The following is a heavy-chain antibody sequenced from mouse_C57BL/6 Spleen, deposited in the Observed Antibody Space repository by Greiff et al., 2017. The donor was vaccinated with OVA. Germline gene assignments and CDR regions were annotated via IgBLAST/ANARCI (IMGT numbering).Heavy chain of an antibody. CDR2: IWTGGGT. CDR1: GFSLTSYA. Sequence: QVQLKQSGPGLVAPSQSLSITCTVSGFSLTSYAISWVRQPPGKGLEWLGVIWTGGGTNYNSALKSRLSISKDNSKSQVFLKMNSLQTDDTARYYCARNAAYYSNLYYFDYWGQGTTLTVSS. CDR3: ARNAAYYSNLYYFDY. J-gene: IGHJ2*01. V-gene: IGHV2-9-1*01. D-gene: IGHD2-5*01.